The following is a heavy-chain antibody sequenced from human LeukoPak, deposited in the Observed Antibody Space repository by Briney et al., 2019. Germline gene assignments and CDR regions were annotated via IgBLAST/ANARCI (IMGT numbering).Heavy chain of an antibody. D-gene: IGHD1-26*01. CDR1: GFTSSSYA. Sequence: GGSLRLSCAASGFTSSSYAMSWVRQAPGKGLEWVSAISGSGGSTYYADSVKGRFTISRDNSKNTLYLQMNSLRAEDTAVYYCVKGGSYSSYFDYWGQGTLVTVSS. CDR3: VKGGSYSSYFDY. V-gene: IGHV3-23*01. CDR2: ISGSGGST. J-gene: IGHJ4*02.